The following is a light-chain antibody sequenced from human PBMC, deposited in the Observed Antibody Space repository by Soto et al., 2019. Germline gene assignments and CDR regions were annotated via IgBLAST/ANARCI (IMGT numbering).Light chain of an antibody. V-gene: IGKV3-15*01. J-gene: IGKJ1*01. CDR3: QQYNKGPPWT. Sequence: DIVMTQSPATLSVSAGETATLSCRASEDVSITLAWYQQKPGQSPRLLIYDVSTRATGIPARFSGSGSGTEFTLTISDLQSEDFAVYYCQQYNKGPPWTVGQGTKVDIK. CDR1: EDVSIT. CDR2: DVS.